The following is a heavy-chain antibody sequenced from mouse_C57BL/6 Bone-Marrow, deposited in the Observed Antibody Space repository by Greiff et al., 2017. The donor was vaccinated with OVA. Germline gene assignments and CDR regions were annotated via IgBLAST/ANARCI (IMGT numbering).Heavy chain of an antibody. Sequence: EVKLVESGGGLVKPGGSLKLSCAASGFTFSDYGMHWVRQAPEKGLEWVAYISSGSSTIYYADTVKGRFTISRDNAKNTLFVQMTSLRAEETAMNYCARRGYYGSTFDYWGQGTTLTVSS. CDR3: ARRGYYGSTFDY. CDR2: ISSGSSTI. D-gene: IGHD1-1*01. CDR1: GFTFSDYG. J-gene: IGHJ2*01. V-gene: IGHV5-17*01.